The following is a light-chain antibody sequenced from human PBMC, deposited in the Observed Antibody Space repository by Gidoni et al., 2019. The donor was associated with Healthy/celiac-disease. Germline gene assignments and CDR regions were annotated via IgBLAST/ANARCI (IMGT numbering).Light chain of an antibody. V-gene: IGKV3-11*01. Sequence: EIVFTPSPATLSLSPGERATLSCRASPSVSSYLAGYQQKPGQAPRLLIYDASNRATGIPARFSGSGSGTDFTLTISSLEPEDFAVYYCQQRSNWPPTFGQGTKVEIK. CDR3: QQRSNWPPT. CDR1: PSVSSY. CDR2: DAS. J-gene: IGKJ1*01.